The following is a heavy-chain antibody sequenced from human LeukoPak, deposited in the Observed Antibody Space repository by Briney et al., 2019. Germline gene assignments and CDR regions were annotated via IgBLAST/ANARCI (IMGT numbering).Heavy chain of an antibody. Sequence: PSETLSLTCGVSGEPFSGYYWSCIRQPPGKGLEWIGDISESGSTNYNPSLKSRVTISVDPSKNQFSLKLTSMTAADTAVYFCVRGRTDYYYYMDVWGKGTTVTVSS. CDR2: ISESGST. J-gene: IGHJ6*03. CDR3: VRGRTDYYYYMDV. V-gene: IGHV4-34*01. CDR1: GEPFSGYY.